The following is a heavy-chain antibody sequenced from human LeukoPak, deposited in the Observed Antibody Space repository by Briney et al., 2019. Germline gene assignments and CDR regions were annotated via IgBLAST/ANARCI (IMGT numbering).Heavy chain of an antibody. Sequence: GGSLRLSCAASGFTFSSYGMSWVRQAPGKGLEWVSAISGSGGSTYYADSVKGRFTISRDNSKNTLYLQMNSLRAEDTAVYYCAELGIAMIGGVWGKGTTVTISS. CDR3: AELGIAMIGGV. CDR2: ISGSGGST. CDR1: GFTFSSYG. V-gene: IGHV3-23*01. J-gene: IGHJ6*04. D-gene: IGHD3-10*02.